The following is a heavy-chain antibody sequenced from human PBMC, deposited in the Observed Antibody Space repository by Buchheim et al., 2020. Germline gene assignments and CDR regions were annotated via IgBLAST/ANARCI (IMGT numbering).Heavy chain of an antibody. J-gene: IGHJ4*02. CDR1: GFTFSSYG. CDR3: AKDSAQAYYDFWSGYYSLDY. Sequence: QVQLVESGGGVVQPGRSLRLSCAASGFTFSSYGMHWVRQAPGKGLEWVAVISYDGSNKYYADSVKGRFTISRDNSKKTLYLQMNSLRAEDTAVYYCAKDSAQAYYDFWSGYYSLDYWGQGTL. V-gene: IGHV3-30*18. CDR2: ISYDGSNK. D-gene: IGHD3-3*01.